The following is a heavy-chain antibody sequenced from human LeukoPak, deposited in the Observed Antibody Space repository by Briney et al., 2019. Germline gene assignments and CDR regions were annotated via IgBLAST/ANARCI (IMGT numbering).Heavy chain of an antibody. J-gene: IGHJ6*02. CDR1: GFTFSSYW. Sequence: GGSLRLSCAASGFTFSSYWMSWVRQAPGKGLEWVANIKQDGSEKYYVDSVKGRFTISRDNAKNSLYLQMNSLRAEDTAVYDCARPIAAAGTANYGMDVWGQGTTVTVSS. V-gene: IGHV3-7*01. D-gene: IGHD6-13*01. CDR3: ARPIAAAGTANYGMDV. CDR2: IKQDGSEK.